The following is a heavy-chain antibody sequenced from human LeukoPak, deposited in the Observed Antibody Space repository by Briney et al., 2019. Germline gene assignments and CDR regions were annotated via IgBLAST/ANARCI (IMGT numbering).Heavy chain of an antibody. D-gene: IGHD3-16*01. V-gene: IGHV3-66*02. CDR2: IYSGDNT. CDR1: GFTVSNNY. J-gene: IGHJ4*02. CDR3: AGRRVLDASFDY. Sequence: AGGSLRLSCAASGFTVSNNYMSWVRQAPGKGLEWVSVIYSGDNTYYVESVKSRFTISRDNSKNTLFLQMNRLRAEDTAVYYCAGRRVLDASFDYWGQGTLVTVSS.